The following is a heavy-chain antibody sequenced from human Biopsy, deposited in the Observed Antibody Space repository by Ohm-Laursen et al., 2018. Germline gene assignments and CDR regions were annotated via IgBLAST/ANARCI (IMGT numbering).Heavy chain of an antibody. Sequence: SLRLSCTASGFTFHDYAMHWVRQAPGKGLEWVAAIWYDGSNKNYADSVKGRFTISRDNSKNTLYLQMNSLRGEDTAVYYCAKCMTGGSNYYFHHCGQGTLVTVSS. CDR3: AKCMTGGSNYYFHH. V-gene: IGHV3-33*06. J-gene: IGHJ4*02. D-gene: IGHD2-8*01. CDR2: IWYDGSNK. CDR1: GFTFHDYA.